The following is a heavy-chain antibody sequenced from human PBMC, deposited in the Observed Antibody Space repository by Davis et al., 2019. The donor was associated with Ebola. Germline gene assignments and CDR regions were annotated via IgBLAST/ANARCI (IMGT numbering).Heavy chain of an antibody. J-gene: IGHJ6*02. D-gene: IGHD5/OR15-5a*01. CDR3: AREGFLRLVGDYGMDV. Sequence: MPSETLSLTCTVSGGSISSSSYYWGWIRQPPGKGLEWIGSIYYSGSTYYNPSLKSRVTITVDTSKHQFSLKLSSVTAADTAVYYCAREGFLRLVGDYGMDVWGQGTTVTVSS. V-gene: IGHV4-39*01. CDR2: IYYSGST. CDR1: GGSISSSSYY.